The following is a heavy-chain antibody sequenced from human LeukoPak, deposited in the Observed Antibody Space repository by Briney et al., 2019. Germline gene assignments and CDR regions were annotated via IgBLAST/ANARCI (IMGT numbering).Heavy chain of an antibody. J-gene: IGHJ6*02. V-gene: IGHV4-34*01. CDR1: GGSFSGYY. Sequence: PSETLSLTCAVYGGSFSGYYWSWIRQPPGKGLEWIGEINHSGSTNYNPSLKSRVTISVDTSKNQFSLKLSSVTAADTAVYYCARARSYCSGGSCYGFYYYYYGMDVWGQGTTVTVSS. CDR3: ARARSYCSGGSCYGFYYYYYGMDV. CDR2: INHSGST. D-gene: IGHD2-15*01.